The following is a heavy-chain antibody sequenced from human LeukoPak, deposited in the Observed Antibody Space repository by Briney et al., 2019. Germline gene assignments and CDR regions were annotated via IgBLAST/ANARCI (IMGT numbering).Heavy chain of an antibody. CDR1: GFIFDTYA. D-gene: IGHD3-10*01. Sequence: GGSLRLSCAASGFIFDTYAMHWVRQAPGQGLEWVALWHDGSHKFYSNSVRGQFTISRDNSKNTVYLQMNNRRPDDTAVYYCAREIFGSGSYPDFWGQGTLVTVSS. J-gene: IGHJ4*02. V-gene: IGHV3-33*01. CDR3: AREIFGSGSYPDF. CDR2: WHDGSHK.